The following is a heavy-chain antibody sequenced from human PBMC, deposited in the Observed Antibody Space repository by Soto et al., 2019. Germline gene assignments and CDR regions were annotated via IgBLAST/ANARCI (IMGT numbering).Heavy chain of an antibody. D-gene: IGHD2-2*01. V-gene: IGHV4-30-4*01. CDR1: GFSISSGDYY. Sequence: SETLSLTCTFSGFSISSGDYYWNWIRQPPGKGLEWIGYIYYSGSTYYNPSLKSLVTISVDRSKNQFSLKLSSVTAADTAVYYCARVPDRWGQGTLVTVSS. CDR3: ARVPDR. J-gene: IGHJ5*02. CDR2: IYYSGST.